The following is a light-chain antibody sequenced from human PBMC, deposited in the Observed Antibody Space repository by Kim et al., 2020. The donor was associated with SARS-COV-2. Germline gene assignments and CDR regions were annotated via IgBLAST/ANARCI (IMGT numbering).Light chain of an antibody. CDR3: NSRDSSGNHQGV. Sequence: SSELTQDPAVSVALGQTVRITCQGDSLRSYYASWYQQKPGQAPVLVIYGKNNRPSPLPDRFSGSSSGNTASLTISGAQAEDEADYYCNSRDSSGNHQGVFGGGTQLTVL. CDR1: SLRSYY. J-gene: IGLJ3*02. CDR2: GKN. V-gene: IGLV3-19*01.